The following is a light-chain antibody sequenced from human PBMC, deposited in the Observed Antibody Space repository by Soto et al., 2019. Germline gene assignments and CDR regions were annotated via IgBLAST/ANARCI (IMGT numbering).Light chain of an antibody. CDR1: GSDVGGYNY. V-gene: IGLV2-14*01. CDR3: SSYTSSSTLV. J-gene: IGLJ1*01. Sequence: LTQPASVSGSPGQSITISCTGTGSDVGGYNYVSWYQQDPGKAPKLMIYEVSNRPSGVSNRFSGSKSGNTASLTISGLQAEDEADYYCSSYTSSSTLVFGTGTKVTVL. CDR2: EVS.